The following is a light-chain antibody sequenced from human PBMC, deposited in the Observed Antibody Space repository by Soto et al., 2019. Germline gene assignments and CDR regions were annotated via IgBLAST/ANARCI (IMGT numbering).Light chain of an antibody. Sequence: DSVFSQSPGTLSLSPGERATLSCRTSQSVSTNYLAWYQQQNPGQAPRLLFYDASRRATGVPDRFSGSGSGTDFTLTISGLAPEDSAVYYCQHYGASSWTFGQATKVDIK. CDR2: DAS. CDR1: QSVSTNY. J-gene: IGKJ1*01. V-gene: IGKV3-20*01. CDR3: QHYGASSWT.